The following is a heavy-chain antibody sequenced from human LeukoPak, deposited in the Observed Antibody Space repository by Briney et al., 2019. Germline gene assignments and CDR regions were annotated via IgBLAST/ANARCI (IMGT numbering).Heavy chain of an antibody. Sequence: NPGGSLRLSCAASGFTFSDWFVSWIRQAPGTGLEWVSYISNSGNSIYYADSAKGRFTISRDNAKKTVNLQMNSLRAEDTAIYYCARGHFGLDVWGQGTTVTVSS. CDR3: ARGHFGLDV. J-gene: IGHJ6*02. CDR1: GFTFSDWF. CDR2: ISNSGNSI. V-gene: IGHV3-11*01.